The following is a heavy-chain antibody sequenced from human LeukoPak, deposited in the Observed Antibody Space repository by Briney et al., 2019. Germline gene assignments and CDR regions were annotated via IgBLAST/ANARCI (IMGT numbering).Heavy chain of an antibody. V-gene: IGHV3-11*04. J-gene: IGHJ4*02. CDR1: GFIFSDYY. CDR2: ISNSGSMI. Sequence: PGGSLRLSCAASGFIFSDYYMSWIRQAPGKGLEWVSYISNSGSMIYYGDSVKGRFTISRDNAKNPLYPQMNSLRAEDTAVYYCARVSDGSGSHTDYWGQGTLVTVSS. CDR3: ARVSDGSGSHTDY. D-gene: IGHD3-10*01.